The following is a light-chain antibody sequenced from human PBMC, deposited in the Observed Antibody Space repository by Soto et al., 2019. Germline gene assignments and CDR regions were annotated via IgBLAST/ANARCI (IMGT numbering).Light chain of an antibody. CDR3: QHYEFS. CDR1: QSVSYW. J-gene: IGKJ3*01. Sequence: DIHMTQSPSTLSASVGDRVTITCRASQSVSYWLAWYQQKPGKAPKLLIHDASSLESGVPSRFRCGGSGQEFTLTISGLQPDDFATYYCQHYEFSFGPGTKVEMK. V-gene: IGKV1-5*01. CDR2: DAS.